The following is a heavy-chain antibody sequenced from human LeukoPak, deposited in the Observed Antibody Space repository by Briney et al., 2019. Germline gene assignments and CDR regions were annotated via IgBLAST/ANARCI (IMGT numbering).Heavy chain of an antibody. Sequence: PSETLSLTCTVSGGSISGYYWSGIRQPAGKGLEWIGRIYTSGSTNYNPSLKSRVTMSVDTSKNQFSLKLSSVTAADTAVYYCARGNQLLSAFDYWGQGTLVTVSS. J-gene: IGHJ4*02. D-gene: IGHD2-2*01. CDR3: ARGNQLLSAFDY. V-gene: IGHV4-4*07. CDR2: IYTSGST. CDR1: GGSISGYY.